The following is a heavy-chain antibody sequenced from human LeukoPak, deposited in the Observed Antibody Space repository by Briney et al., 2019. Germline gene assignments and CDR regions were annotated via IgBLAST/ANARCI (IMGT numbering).Heavy chain of an antibody. J-gene: IGHJ5*02. V-gene: IGHV4-59*01. D-gene: IGHD1-26*01. CDR1: GGPISSYY. CDR2: IYYSGST. Sequence: SETLSLTCTVSGGPISSYYWSWIRQPPGKGLEWIGYIYYSGSTNYNPSLKSRVTISVDTSKNQFSLKLSSVTAADTAVYYCARGGVGADRFDPWGQGTLVTVSS. CDR3: ARGGVGADRFDP.